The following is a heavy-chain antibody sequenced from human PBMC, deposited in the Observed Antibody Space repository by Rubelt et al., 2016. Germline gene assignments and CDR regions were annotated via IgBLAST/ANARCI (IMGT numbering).Heavy chain of an antibody. D-gene: IGHD4-23*01. V-gene: IGHV4-34*01. CDR3: ARDRGGKSPLVY. CDR2: INHSGST. J-gene: IGHJ4*02. CDR1: GGSFSGYY. Sequence: QVQLQQWGAGLLKPSETLSLTCAVYGGSFSGYYWSWIRQPPGKGLEWIGEINHSGSTNYNPSLKSGVTISVEPSKNQFSLKLSSVTAADTAVYYCARDRGGKSPLVYWGQGTLVTVSS.